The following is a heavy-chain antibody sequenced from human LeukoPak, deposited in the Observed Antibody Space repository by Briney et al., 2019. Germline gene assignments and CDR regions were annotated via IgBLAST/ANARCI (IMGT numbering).Heavy chain of an antibody. CDR3: ARRGGSYVAFDI. D-gene: IGHD1-26*01. J-gene: IGHJ3*02. Sequence: GGSLRLSCTVSGFTVSSNYMSWVRQAPGKGLEWVSVIYSGGSTYYADSVKGRFTISRDNSKNTLYLQMNSLRAEDTAVYYCARRGGSYVAFDIWGQGTMVTVSS. V-gene: IGHV3-66*01. CDR2: IYSGGST. CDR1: GFTVSSNY.